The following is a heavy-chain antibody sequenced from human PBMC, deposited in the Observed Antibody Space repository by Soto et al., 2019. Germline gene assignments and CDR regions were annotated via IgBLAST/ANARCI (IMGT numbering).Heavy chain of an antibody. V-gene: IGHV1-2*02. CDR3: ARSKTNYDFWNALPSLDTFDI. J-gene: IGHJ3*02. D-gene: IGHD3-3*01. Sequence: SVKVSCKASGYTFTDYYMHWVRQAPGQGLEWLGWINPNSGGTNYAQRFQGSVTMTRDTSISTAYMELSRLRSDDSAVYYCARSKTNYDFWNALPSLDTFDIWGQGTMVTVSS. CDR1: GYTFTDYY. CDR2: INPNSGGT.